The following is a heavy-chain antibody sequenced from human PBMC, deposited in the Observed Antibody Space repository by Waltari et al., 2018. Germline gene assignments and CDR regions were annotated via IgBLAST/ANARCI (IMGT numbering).Heavy chain of an antibody. CDR2: IYYSGST. CDR1: GGSISSGGYY. CDR3: ARDDVAAAGYDY. Sequence: QVQLQESGPGLVKPSQTLSLTCTVSGGSISSGGYYWSWLRQHPGKGLEWIGYIYYSGSTYYNPSLKSRVTISVDTSKNQFSLKLSSVTAADTAVYYCARDDVAAAGYDYWGQGTLVTVSS. J-gene: IGHJ4*02. V-gene: IGHV4-31*03. D-gene: IGHD6-13*01.